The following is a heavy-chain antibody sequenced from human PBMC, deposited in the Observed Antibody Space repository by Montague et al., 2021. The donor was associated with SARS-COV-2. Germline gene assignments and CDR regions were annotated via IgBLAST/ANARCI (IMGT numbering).Heavy chain of an antibody. Sequence: SLSLSCAASGFTFRTYPLHWVRQAPGKGLEWVAVISYDGDHKFYADSVKGRFAISRDNAKNTLSLQMNSLRVDDTAVYYCAKVGGQAYYDILAGPWGGGYFDYWGQGTLVTVSS. V-gene: IGHV3-30*09. J-gene: IGHJ4*02. D-gene: IGHD3-9*01. CDR2: ISYDGDHK. CDR3: AKVGGQAYYDILAGPWGGGYFDY. CDR1: GFTFRTYP.